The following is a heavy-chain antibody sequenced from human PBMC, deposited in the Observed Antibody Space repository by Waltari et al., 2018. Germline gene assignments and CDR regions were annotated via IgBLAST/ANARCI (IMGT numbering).Heavy chain of an antibody. CDR2: IYHSGST. Sequence: QLQLQESGSGLVKPSPTLSLTCAVPGGSISSGGYSWTWIRQPPGKGLEWIGYIYHSGSTYYNPSLKSRVTISVDRSKNQFSLKLSSVTAADTAVYYCARDDSSGYYMEYWGQGTLVTVSS. D-gene: IGHD3-22*01. V-gene: IGHV4-30-2*01. CDR1: GGSISSGGYS. CDR3: ARDDSSGYYMEY. J-gene: IGHJ4*02.